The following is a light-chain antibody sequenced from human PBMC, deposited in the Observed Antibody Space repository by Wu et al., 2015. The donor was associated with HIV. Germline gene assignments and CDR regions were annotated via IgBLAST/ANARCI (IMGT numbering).Light chain of an antibody. V-gene: IGKV3-20*01. Sequence: VLTQSPGTLSLSPGERATLSCRASQSLSSSYLGWYQQSPGQAPRLPIYGASTRATGIPDRFSGSGSGTDFTLTISRLEPEDFAVYYCQEYRYSRTFGPGTKVEIK. CDR3: QEYRYSRT. CDR2: GAS. CDR1: QSLSSSY. J-gene: IGKJ1*01.